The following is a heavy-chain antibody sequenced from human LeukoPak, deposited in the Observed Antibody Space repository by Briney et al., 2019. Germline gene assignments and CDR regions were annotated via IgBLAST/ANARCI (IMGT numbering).Heavy chain of an antibody. CDR2: ISSNGGST. CDR3: ARVGYYASGPFSYFDY. CDR1: GFTFSSYG. D-gene: IGHD3-10*01. Sequence: GGSLRLSCAASGFTFSSYGMHWVRQAPGKGLEYVSAISSNGGSTYYANSVKGRFTISRDNSKNTLYLQMNSLSAEDTAVYYCARVGYYASGPFSYFDYWGQGTLVTVSS. J-gene: IGHJ4*02. V-gene: IGHV3-64*01.